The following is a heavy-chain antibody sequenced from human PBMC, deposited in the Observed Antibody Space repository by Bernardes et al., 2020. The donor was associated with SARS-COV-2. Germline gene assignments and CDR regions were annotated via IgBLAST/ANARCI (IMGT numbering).Heavy chain of an antibody. CDR1: GFTFSSYW. J-gene: IGHJ4*02. CDR2: INSDGSST. CDR3: VSEGWGWGEYSSSGTFDY. D-gene: IGHD6-6*01. Sequence: VWSLRLSCAASGFTFSSYWMHWVRQAPGKGLVWVSRINSDGSSTSYADSVKGRFTISRDNAKNTLYLQMNSLRAEDTAVYYCVSEGWGWGEYSSSGTFDYWGQGTLVTVSS. V-gene: IGHV3-74*01.